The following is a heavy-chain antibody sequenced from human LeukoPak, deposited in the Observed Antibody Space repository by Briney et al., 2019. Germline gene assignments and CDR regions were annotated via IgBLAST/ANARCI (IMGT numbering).Heavy chain of an antibody. CDR1: GGSISSHY. V-gene: IGHV4-59*11. D-gene: IGHD2-2*01. CDR3: ARAIVVVPAATNYYYYMDV. J-gene: IGHJ6*03. Sequence: SETLSLTCTVSGGSISSHYWSWTRQPPGKGLEWIGYIYYSGSTNYNPSLKSRVTISVDTSKNQFSLKLSSVTAADTAVYYCARAIVVVPAATNYYYYMDVWGKGTTVTVSS. CDR2: IYYSGST.